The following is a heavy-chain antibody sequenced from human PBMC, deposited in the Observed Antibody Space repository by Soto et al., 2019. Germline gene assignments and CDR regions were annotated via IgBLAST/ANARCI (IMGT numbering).Heavy chain of an antibody. V-gene: IGHV4-34*01. CDR2: INHRGST. CDR3: ARSFYCSSTSCRQLFNWFDP. CDR1: GGSFSGYY. Sequence: PSGTLSLTCAVYGGSFSGYYWSWIRQPPGKGLEWIGEINHRGSTNYNPSLKSRVTISVDTSKNQFSLKLSSVTAADTAVYYCARSFYCSSTSCRQLFNWFDPWGQGTLVPVSS. J-gene: IGHJ5*02. D-gene: IGHD2-2*01.